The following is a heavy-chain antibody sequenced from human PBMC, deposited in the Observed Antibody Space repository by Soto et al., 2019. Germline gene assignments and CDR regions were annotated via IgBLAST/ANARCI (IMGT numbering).Heavy chain of an antibody. D-gene: IGHD3-3*01. CDR2: IYYSGST. V-gene: IGHV4-39*01. CDR3: ARHNRRDFWSGPYNLDV. CDR1: GGSISSSSYY. Sequence: QLQLQESGPGLVKPSETLSLTCTVSGGSISSSSYYWGWIRQPPGKGLEWIGSIYYSGSTYYNPSLKSRVTIAVDTSKNQFSLKLSSVTAADTAVYYCARHNRRDFWSGPYNLDVWGKGTTVTVSS. J-gene: IGHJ6*04.